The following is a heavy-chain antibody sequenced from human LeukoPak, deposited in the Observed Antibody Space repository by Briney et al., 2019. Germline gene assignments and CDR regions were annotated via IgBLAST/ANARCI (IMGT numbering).Heavy chain of an antibody. Sequence: GGSLRLSCAASGFTFSSYAMHWVRQAPGKGLEWVAVMSYDGSNKYYADSVKGRFTISRDNSKNTLYLQTNSLRAEDTAVYYCGGGVPAAKGPHFDYWGQGTLVTVSS. CDR3: GGGVPAAKGPHFDY. J-gene: IGHJ4*02. D-gene: IGHD2-2*01. V-gene: IGHV3-30-3*01. CDR2: MSYDGSNK. CDR1: GFTFSSYA.